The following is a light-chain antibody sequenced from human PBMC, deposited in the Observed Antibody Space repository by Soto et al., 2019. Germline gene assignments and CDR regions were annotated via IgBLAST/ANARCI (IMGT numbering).Light chain of an antibody. J-gene: IGLJ3*02. CDR2: SFD. CDR1: SSNIGSNS. V-gene: IGLV1-44*01. Sequence: QSVLSQPPSASGTPGQRVTISCSGSSSNIGSNSVNWYQQLPGAAPTLLIYSFDQRPSRVPDRFSGSKSGTSASLAISGLQSQDEADYYCGSWDDSLDGWVFGGGTQLTVL. CDR3: GSWDDSLDGWV.